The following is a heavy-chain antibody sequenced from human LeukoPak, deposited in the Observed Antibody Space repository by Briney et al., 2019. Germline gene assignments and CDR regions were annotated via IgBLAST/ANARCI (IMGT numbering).Heavy chain of an antibody. D-gene: IGHD3-10*01. CDR1: GYTFTNYI. J-gene: IGHJ4*02. V-gene: IGHV1-18*04. Sequence: ASVTVSCKASGYTFTNYIVSWVRQAPGQGLEWMGCISAYNGNTNYAQKLQGRVTMTTDTSTSTAYMELRSLRSDDTAVYYCARDRSSSDYWGQGTLVTVSS. CDR2: ISAYNGNT. CDR3: ARDRSSSDY.